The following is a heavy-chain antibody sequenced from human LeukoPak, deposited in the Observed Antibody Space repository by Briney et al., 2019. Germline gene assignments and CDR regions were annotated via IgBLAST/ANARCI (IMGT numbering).Heavy chain of an antibody. Sequence: GGSLRLSCAASGFTFRSYRMSWVRQAPGKGLEWVAGIKHDGSMQYYVDSAKGRFTISRDNARNSLYLQMNSLRVEDTGVFYCVREREEWEEQQIFDNWGQGTLATVSS. D-gene: IGHD1-26*01. J-gene: IGHJ4*02. CDR2: IKHDGSMQ. CDR3: VREREEWEEQQIFDN. V-gene: IGHV3-7*01. CDR1: GFTFRSYR.